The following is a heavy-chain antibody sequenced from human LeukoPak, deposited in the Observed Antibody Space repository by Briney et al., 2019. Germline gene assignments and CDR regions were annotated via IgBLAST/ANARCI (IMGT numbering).Heavy chain of an antibody. CDR2: INHNGNVN. J-gene: IGHJ6*02. Sequence: GGSLRLSCAASGFIFSNYGMNWVRQAPGKGLEWVASINHNGNVNYYVDSVKGRFTISRDNAKNSLYLQMSNLRAEDTAVYFCARGGGLDVWGQGATVTVSS. D-gene: IGHD3-16*01. V-gene: IGHV3-7*03. CDR3: ARGGGLDV. CDR1: GFIFSNYG.